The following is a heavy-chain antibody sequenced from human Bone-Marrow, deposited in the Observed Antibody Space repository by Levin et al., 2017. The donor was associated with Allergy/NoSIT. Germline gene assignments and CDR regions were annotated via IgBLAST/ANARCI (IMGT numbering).Heavy chain of an antibody. V-gene: IGHV3-30*18. CDR2: ISFDRSNN. CDR1: GFTFENYA. J-gene: IGHJ4*02. CDR3: AKGGYKGKTSLDF. Sequence: LSLTCAASGFTFENYAMHWVRQAPGNVLEWVAVISFDRSNNNYYAESLVGRFTISRDNSKNTLYLQMTSLRTEDTAVYYCAKGGYKGKTSLDFWGQGALVTVSS. D-gene: IGHD5-18*01.